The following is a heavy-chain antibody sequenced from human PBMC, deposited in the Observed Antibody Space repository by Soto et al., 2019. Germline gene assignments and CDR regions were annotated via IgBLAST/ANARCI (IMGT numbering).Heavy chain of an antibody. CDR2: IGAGSNYI. CDR3: ARKGYGDYGGMDV. D-gene: IGHD4-17*01. V-gene: IGHV3-21*01. J-gene: IGHJ6*02. CDR1: AFTFSSYS. Sequence: PGGSLRLSCAASAFTFSSYSMNWVRQAPGKGLEWVSSIGAGSNYIYYADSVKGRFTISRDNAKNSLYLQMNSLRAEDTAIYYCARKGYGDYGGMDVWGQGTTVTVSS.